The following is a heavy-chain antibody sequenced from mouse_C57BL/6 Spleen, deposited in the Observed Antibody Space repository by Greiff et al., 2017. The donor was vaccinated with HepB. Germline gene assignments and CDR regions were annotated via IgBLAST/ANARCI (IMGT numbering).Heavy chain of an antibody. CDR1: GYTFTSYW. CDR3: ARGGGDYSWYFDV. V-gene: IGHV1-52*01. D-gene: IGHD1-1*01. Sequence: QVQLQQPGAELVRPGSSVKLSCKASGYTFTSYWMHWVKQRPIQGLEWIGNIDPSDSETHYNQKFKDKATLTVDKSSSTAYMQLSSLTSEDSAVYYCARGGGDYSWYFDVWGTGTTVTVSS. J-gene: IGHJ1*03. CDR2: IDPSDSET.